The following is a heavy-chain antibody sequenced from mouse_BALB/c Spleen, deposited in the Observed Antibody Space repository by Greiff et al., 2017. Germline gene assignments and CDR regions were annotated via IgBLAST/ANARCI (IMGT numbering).Heavy chain of an antibody. D-gene: IGHD2-1*01. CDR1: GFTFSSYG. CDR2: ISSGGSYT. J-gene: IGHJ4*01. Sequence: EVQLVESGGDLVKPGGSLKLSCAASGFTFSSYGMSWVRQTPDKRLEWVATISSGGSYTYYPDSVKGRFTISRDNAKNTLYLQMSSLKSEDTAMYYCARHGKAYYAMDYWGQGTSVTVSS. V-gene: IGHV5-6*01. CDR3: ARHGKAYYAMDY.